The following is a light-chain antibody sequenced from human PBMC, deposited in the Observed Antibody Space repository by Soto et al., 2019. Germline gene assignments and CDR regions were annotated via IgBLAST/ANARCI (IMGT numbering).Light chain of an antibody. CDR3: SSYTSSNNVI. CDR2: DVS. V-gene: IGLV2-14*01. J-gene: IGLJ2*01. Sequence: QSALTQPASVSGSPGQSITISCTGTSSDVGGYNYVSWYQQHPGKAPKLMIYDVSSRPSGVSNRFSGSKSGNTASLTISGLQAEDEADYYCSSYTSSNNVIFGGGTKLTVL. CDR1: SSDVGGYNY.